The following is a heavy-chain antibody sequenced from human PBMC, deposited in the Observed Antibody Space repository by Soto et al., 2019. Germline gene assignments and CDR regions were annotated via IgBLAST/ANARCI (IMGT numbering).Heavy chain of an antibody. D-gene: IGHD3-3*01. Sequence: QVQLVQSGAEVKKPGSSVKVSCKAAGGSFSSYAIRWVRQAPGQGLEWMVGIIPIVGTANYAQKFKGRVTITADESTSTAYMELSSLRSEDTAVYYCASHDRRGCLEWLSYPNFDYWGQATLVTVS. CDR3: ASHDRRGCLEWLSYPNFDY. V-gene: IGHV1-69*01. J-gene: IGHJ4*02. CDR1: GGSFSSYA. CDR2: IIPIVGTA.